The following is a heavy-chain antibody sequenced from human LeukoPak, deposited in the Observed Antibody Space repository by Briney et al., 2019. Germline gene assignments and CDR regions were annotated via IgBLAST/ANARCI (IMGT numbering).Heavy chain of an antibody. Sequence: ASVKVSCNASGYTFTSYAMNWVRQAPGQGLEWMGWINTNTGNPTYAQGFTGRFVFSLDTSVSTAYLQISSLKAEDTAVYYCARGYCSSPSCYGGSYWGQETLVTVSS. CDR3: ARGYCSSPSCYGGSY. CDR1: GYTFTSYA. V-gene: IGHV7-4-1*02. CDR2: INTNTGNP. D-gene: IGHD2-2*01. J-gene: IGHJ4*02.